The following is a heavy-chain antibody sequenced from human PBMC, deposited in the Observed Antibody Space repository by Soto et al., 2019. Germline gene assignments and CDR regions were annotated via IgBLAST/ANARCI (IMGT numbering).Heavy chain of an antibody. Sequence: ASVKVSCKASGGTFSSYAISWVRQAPGQGLEWMGGIIPIFGTANYAQKFQGRVTITADESTSTAYMELGSLRSEDTAGYYCATYYYDSSGRAPYFDYWGQGTLVTVSS. CDR1: GGTFSSYA. D-gene: IGHD3-22*01. J-gene: IGHJ4*02. V-gene: IGHV1-69*13. CDR3: ATYYYDSSGRAPYFDY. CDR2: IIPIFGTA.